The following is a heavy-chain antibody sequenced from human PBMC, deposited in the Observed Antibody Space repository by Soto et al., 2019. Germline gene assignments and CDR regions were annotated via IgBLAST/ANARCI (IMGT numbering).Heavy chain of an antibody. J-gene: IGHJ2*01. Sequence: QVQLVESGGGVVQPGRSLRLSCAVSGFTFSSHAMHWVRQAPGKGLEWVTLISSDGSNKYYADSVKGRFTISRDNSKNTLYLQMNSLRAEDTAVYYCAKEKVYYYGSGSYIYWYFDLWGRGTLVTVSS. CDR1: GFTFSSHA. CDR3: AKEKVYYYGSGSYIYWYFDL. CDR2: ISSDGSNK. D-gene: IGHD3-10*01. V-gene: IGHV3-30*04.